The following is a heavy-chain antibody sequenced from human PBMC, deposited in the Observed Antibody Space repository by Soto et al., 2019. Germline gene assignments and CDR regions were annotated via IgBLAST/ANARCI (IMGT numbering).Heavy chain of an antibody. Sequence: QVQLQESGPGLVKPSETLSLTCTVSGGSISSYYWSWIRQPPGKGLEWIGYIYYSGSTNYNPSLKSRVTISVDTSKNQCSLKLSSVTAADTAVYYCARVRHYYDTSGYLADWGQGTLVTVSS. J-gene: IGHJ4*02. CDR2: IYYSGST. CDR1: GGSISSYY. D-gene: IGHD3-22*01. CDR3: ARVRHYYDTSGYLAD. V-gene: IGHV4-59*01.